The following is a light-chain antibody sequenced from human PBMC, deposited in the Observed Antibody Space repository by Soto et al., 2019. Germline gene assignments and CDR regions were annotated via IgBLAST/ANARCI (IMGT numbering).Light chain of an antibody. Sequence: DIQRTQSPTNLSASVGDTVTNTCRDSQSISTWLAWYQQTPGEAPRLLIFDASNLERGVSSRFSGSGSGTEFTLTISSLQPDDFATYYCLQYNGDSGTFGQGTQVDIK. CDR3: LQYNGDSGT. CDR1: QSISTW. V-gene: IGKV1-5*01. J-gene: IGKJ1*01. CDR2: DAS.